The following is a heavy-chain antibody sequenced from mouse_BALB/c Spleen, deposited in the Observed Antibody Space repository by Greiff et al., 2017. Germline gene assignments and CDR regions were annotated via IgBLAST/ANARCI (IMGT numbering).Heavy chain of an antibody. CDR2: IWAGGST. V-gene: IGHV2-9*02. CDR1: GFSLTSYG. J-gene: IGHJ4*01. CDR3: ARDPYYRYDAFMDY. D-gene: IGHD2-14*01. Sequence: VNLVESGPGLVAPSQSLSITCTVSGFSLTSYGVHWVRQPPGKGLEWLGVIWAGGSTNYNSALMSRLSISKDNSKSQVFLKMNSLQTDDTAMYYCARDPYYRYDAFMDYWGQGTSVTVSS.